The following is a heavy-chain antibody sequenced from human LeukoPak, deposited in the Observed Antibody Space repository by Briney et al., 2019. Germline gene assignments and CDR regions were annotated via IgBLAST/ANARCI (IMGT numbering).Heavy chain of an antibody. CDR2: INHSEST. D-gene: IGHD3-10*01. J-gene: IGHJ4*02. CDR1: GGSFSAYY. Sequence: PSETLSLTCAVYGGSFSAYYWGWIRQAPGKGLEWIGEINHSESTNYNPSLKSRVTISLDTSKKQFSLKLRSVTAADTAVYYCARRPLRFGEDYFDDWGQGTLVTVSS. V-gene: IGHV4-34*01. CDR3: ARRPLRFGEDYFDD.